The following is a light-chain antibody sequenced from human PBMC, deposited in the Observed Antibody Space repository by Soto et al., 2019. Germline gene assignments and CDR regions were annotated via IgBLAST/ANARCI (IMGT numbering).Light chain of an antibody. V-gene: IGKV3-20*01. CDR3: HQYDSSPFT. CDR2: GAS. CDR1: QSISSSY. J-gene: IGKJ5*01. Sequence: EIVLTQSPGTLSLSPGERATLSCRASQSISSSYLAWYQQKPGQAPWLLIYGASKRASGVPDRFSGSGSGTDITLTISGLEPEDFAVYYCHQYDSSPFTFGQGTRLDIK.